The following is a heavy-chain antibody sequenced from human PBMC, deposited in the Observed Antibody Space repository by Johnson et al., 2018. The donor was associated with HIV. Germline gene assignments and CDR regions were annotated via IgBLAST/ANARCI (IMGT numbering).Heavy chain of an antibody. CDR3: AKGRSPRIQLRTWAFDI. V-gene: IGHV3-9*01. D-gene: IGHD5-18*01. CDR2: ISWKSGSI. J-gene: IGHJ3*02. CDR1: GFTFDDYA. Sequence: VQLVESGGGLVQPGRSLRLSCAASGFTFDDYAMHWVRQSPGKGLEWVSGISWKSGSIGYADSVKGRFTISRDNAKNSLYLQMNSLRAEDTALYYCAKGRSPRIQLRTWAFDIWGQGTMVIVSS.